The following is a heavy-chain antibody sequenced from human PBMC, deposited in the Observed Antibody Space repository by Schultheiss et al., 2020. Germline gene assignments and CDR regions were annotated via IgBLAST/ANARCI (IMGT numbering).Heavy chain of an antibody. CDR3: AKDRGSRSTWYFDF. CDR2: INSDGSST. J-gene: IGHJ2*01. CDR1: GFTFSSYG. Sequence: GESLKISCAASGFTFSSYGMHWVRQAPGKGLVWVSRINSDGSSTSYADSVKGRFTISRDNAKNTLYLQMSSLRAEDTAVYYCAKDRGSRSTWYFDFWGRGALVTVSS. V-gene: IGHV3-74*01. D-gene: IGHD6-13*01.